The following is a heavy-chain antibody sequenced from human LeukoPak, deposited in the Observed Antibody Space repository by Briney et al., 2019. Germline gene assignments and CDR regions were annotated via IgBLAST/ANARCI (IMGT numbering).Heavy chain of an antibody. CDR1: GLTFSSCS. J-gene: IGHJ4*02. D-gene: IGHD1-1*01. CDR2: ISSSSSTI. CDR3: ARYSAMREPDY. Sequence: GGSLRLSCAASGLTFSSCSMNWVRQAPGKGLEWVSSISSSSSTIYYADSVKGRFTISRDNAKNSLYLQMNSLRAEDTAVYYCARYSAMREPDYWGQGTLVTVSS. V-gene: IGHV3-21*04.